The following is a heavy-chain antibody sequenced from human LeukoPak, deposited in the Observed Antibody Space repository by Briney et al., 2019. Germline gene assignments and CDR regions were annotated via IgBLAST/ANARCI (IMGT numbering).Heavy chain of an antibody. Sequence: SQTLSLTCTVAGGSISSYYWSWIRQPAGERLEWIGRIYTSGSAHYNPSLKRRVTMSVYTAKNKFSLKLSSVTGEATAAYFCAREYYYDSSVFDCWGQGTLVTVSS. D-gene: IGHD3-22*01. J-gene: IGHJ4*01. CDR2: IYTSGSA. CDR1: GGSISSYY. V-gene: IGHV4-4*07. CDR3: AREYYYDSSVFDC.